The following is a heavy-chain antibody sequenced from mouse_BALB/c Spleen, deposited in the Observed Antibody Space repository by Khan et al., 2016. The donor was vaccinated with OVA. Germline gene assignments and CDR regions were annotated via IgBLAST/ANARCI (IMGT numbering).Heavy chain of an antibody. J-gene: IGHJ4*01. Sequence: EVKLVESGPGLVKPSQSLSLTCTVTGYSITSDYAWNWIRQFPGNKLEWMGYISSSGSTNYNPALKSRISINRDTSKNQFFLQLNSVTTEDTATYYCARDGSRYNYAMDYWGQGTSVTVSS. CDR3: ARDGSRYNYAMDY. CDR1: GYSITSDYA. CDR2: ISSSGST. V-gene: IGHV3-2*02. D-gene: IGHD2-3*01.